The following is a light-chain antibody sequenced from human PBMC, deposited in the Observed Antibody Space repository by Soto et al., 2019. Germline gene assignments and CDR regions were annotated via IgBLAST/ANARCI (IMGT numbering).Light chain of an antibody. Sequence: SYELTQPPSVSVAPGKTARITCGGNNIGSKSVHWYQQKPGQAPVLVIYYDSDRPSVIPERFSGSNSGNTATLTISRVEAGDEADYYCQVWDSSSDHPVYVFGTGTKVTVL. CDR3: QVWDSSSDHPVYV. CDR2: YDS. V-gene: IGLV3-21*04. J-gene: IGLJ1*01. CDR1: NIGSKS.